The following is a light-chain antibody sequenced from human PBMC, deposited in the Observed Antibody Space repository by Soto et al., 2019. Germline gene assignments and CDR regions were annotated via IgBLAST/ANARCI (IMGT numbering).Light chain of an antibody. J-gene: IGKJ1*01. CDR2: GAS. V-gene: IGKV3-20*01. CDR3: QQYGNSPVT. Sequence: VVVTHSPGTLSLTPGETGTLSCRASQSVSDFYLAWYQQKPGQAPRLLIYGASSRATGIPDRFSGSGSGTEFTLTISRLEPEDFAVYYCQQYGNSPVTFGQGTKVDIK. CDR1: QSVSDFY.